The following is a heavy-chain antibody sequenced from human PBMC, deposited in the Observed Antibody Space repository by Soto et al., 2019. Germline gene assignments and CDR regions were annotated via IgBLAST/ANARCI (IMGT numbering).Heavy chain of an antibody. CDR2: IYYSGSS. CDR3: AGLQINYYYMDV. CDR1: GGSISSYY. J-gene: IGHJ6*03. D-gene: IGHD1-1*01. Sequence: PSETLSLTCTVSGGSISSYYWNWIRQPPGKGLEWIGDIYYSGSSTYNPSLKSRVTISVDTSRNQFSLRLSSVTAADTAVYYCAGLQINYYYMDVWGKETTVTVSS. V-gene: IGHV4-59*01.